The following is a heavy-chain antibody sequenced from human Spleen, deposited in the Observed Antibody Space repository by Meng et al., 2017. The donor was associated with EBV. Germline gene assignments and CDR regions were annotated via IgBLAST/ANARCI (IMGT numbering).Heavy chain of an antibody. Sequence: VQLVRSGVELKRPGAALKVSCKASGYRFNDYDIHWVRQAPGQVLEWMGRVNPNSGATNYAPRFQDRVTMTTDTSVSTAYMELDRLKSDDSAVYYCARDDRTGRGEPFIYWGQGALVTVSS. D-gene: IGHD3/OR15-3a*01. V-gene: IGHV1-2*06. CDR3: ARDDRTGRGEPFIY. CDR2: VNPNSGAT. J-gene: IGHJ4*02. CDR1: GYRFNDYD.